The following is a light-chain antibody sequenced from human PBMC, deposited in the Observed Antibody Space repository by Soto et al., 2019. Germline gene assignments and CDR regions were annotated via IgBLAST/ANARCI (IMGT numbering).Light chain of an antibody. CDR1: QSISSY. V-gene: IGKV1-39*01. CDR2: AAS. Sequence: DFQMTQSPSSLSASVGDRVTITCRASQSISSYLNWYQQKPGKAPKILIYAASSLQSGVPSRFSGSGSGTDFTLTISSLQPEDFATYYCQQSYSTPQTFGKGTKLEIK. CDR3: QQSYSTPQT. J-gene: IGKJ2*01.